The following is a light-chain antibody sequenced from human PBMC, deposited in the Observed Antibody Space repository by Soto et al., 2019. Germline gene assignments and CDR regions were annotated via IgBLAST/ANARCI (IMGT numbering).Light chain of an antibody. CDR2: APS. CDR3: QRYNSAPFT. CDR1: QGISSY. V-gene: IGKV1-27*01. Sequence: DIQMTQSPSSLSASVGDRVTITCRASQGISSYLAWYQQKPGKVPELLIYAPSTLQSGVPSRLSGSGSGTDFTLTISSLQPEGVATYYCQRYNSAPFTFGPGTKVDIK. J-gene: IGKJ3*01.